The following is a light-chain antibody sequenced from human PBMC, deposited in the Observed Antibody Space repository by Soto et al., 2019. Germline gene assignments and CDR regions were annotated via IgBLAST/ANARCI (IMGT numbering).Light chain of an antibody. CDR3: QSYDSSLSGSV. Sequence: QSALTQPPSVSGAPGQRVTIPCTGSSSNIGAGYGVHWYQQLPGTAPKLLIYGNNNRPSGVPDRFSGSKSGTSASLAIAGLQAEDEAEYYCQSYDSSLSGSVFGGGTKVTVL. CDR1: SSNIGAGYG. V-gene: IGLV1-40*01. CDR2: GNN. J-gene: IGLJ2*01.